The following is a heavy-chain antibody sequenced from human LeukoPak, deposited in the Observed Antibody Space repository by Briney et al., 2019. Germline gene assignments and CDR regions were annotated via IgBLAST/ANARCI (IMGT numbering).Heavy chain of an antibody. J-gene: IGHJ5*02. CDR2: INAGNGNT. D-gene: IGHD6-19*01. CDR1: GYTFTSYA. CDR3: ARYPLSSSGWYDH. Sequence: ASVKVSCKASGYTFTSYAMHWVRQAPGQRLEWMGWINAGNGNTKYSQKFQGRVTITRDTSASTAFMELRSLRSDDTAVYFCARYPLSSSGWYDHWGQGTLVTVSS. V-gene: IGHV1-3*01.